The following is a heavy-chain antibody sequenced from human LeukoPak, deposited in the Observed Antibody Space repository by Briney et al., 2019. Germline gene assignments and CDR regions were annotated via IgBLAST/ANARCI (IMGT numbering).Heavy chain of an antibody. J-gene: IGHJ5*02. V-gene: IGHV3-73*01. Sequence: QPGGSLRLSCAASGFTFSGSAMHWVRQASGKGLEWVGRIRSKANSYATAYAASVKGRFTISRDDSKNTAYLQMNSLKTEDTAVYYCTRHRSGSSSTNWLDPWGQGTLVTVSS. CDR2: IRSKANSYAT. D-gene: IGHD1-26*01. CDR3: TRHRSGSSSTNWLDP. CDR1: GFTFSGSA.